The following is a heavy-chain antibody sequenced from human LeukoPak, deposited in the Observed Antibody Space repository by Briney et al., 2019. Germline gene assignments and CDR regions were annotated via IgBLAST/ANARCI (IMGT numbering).Heavy chain of an antibody. CDR2: IWYDGTNR. CDR3: ARDQDRAFDI. V-gene: IGHV3-33*01. Sequence: GGSLRLSCTTSGFTFNTYGMHWVRQAPGKGLEWVAVIWYDGTNRYYADSVKGRFTISRDNSKNTLYLQMNSMRAEDTAVYYCARDQDRAFDIWGQGTMVTVSS. CDR1: GFTFNTYG. J-gene: IGHJ3*02.